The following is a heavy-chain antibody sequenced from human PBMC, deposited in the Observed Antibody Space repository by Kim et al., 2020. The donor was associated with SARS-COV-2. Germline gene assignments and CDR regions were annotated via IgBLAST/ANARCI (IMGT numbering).Heavy chain of an antibody. D-gene: IGHD3-10*01. J-gene: IGHJ5*02. CDR2: T. CDR3: ARDPTSRAFDP. V-gene: IGHV4-30-2*04. Sequence: TYYTPSLRAEDTISVDTSKTQFSLKLRSVTAADTAVYYCARDPTSRAFDPWGQGTLVTVSS.